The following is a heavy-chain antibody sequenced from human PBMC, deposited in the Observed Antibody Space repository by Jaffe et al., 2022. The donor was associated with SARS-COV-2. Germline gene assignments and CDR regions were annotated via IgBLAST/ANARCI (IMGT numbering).Heavy chain of an antibody. V-gene: IGHV4-61*02. CDR1: GGSISSGSYY. CDR2: IYTSGST. J-gene: IGHJ3*02. CDR3: ARDPNYGDEDAFDI. D-gene: IGHD4-17*01. Sequence: QVQLQESGPGLVKPSQTLSLTCTVSGGSISSGSYYWSWIRQPAGKGLEWIGRIYTSGSTNYNPSLKSRVTISVDTSKNQFSLKLSSVTAADTAVYYCARDPNYGDEDAFDIWGQGTMVTVSS.